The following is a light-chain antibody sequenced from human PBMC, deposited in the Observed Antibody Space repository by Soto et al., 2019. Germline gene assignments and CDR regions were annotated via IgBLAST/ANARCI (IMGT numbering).Light chain of an antibody. J-gene: IGKJ1*01. CDR1: QSFLHSNGYNY. V-gene: IGKV2-28*01. CDR3: QHYNSYSEA. Sequence: DIVGTRSPLSLPVSRVERASISCRPSQSFLHSNGYNYLDWYLQKPGQSPQLLIYKASTLKSGVPSRFSGSGSGTEFTLTISSLQPDDFATYYCQHYNSYSEAFGQGTKVDIK. CDR2: KAS.